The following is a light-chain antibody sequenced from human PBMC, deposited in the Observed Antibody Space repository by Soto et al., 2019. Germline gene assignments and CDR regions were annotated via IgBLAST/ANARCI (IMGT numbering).Light chain of an antibody. J-gene: IGLJ2*01. Sequence: QSALTQPASVSGSPGQSITISCTGTSSDVGGYKYVSWYQHHPGKAPKLMIYEVSNRPSGVSNRFSGSKSGNTASLTISGLKAEDEADYYCSSYTHSNTLVFGGGTKLTVL. CDR3: SSYTHSNTLV. V-gene: IGLV2-14*01. CDR2: EVS. CDR1: SSDVGGYKY.